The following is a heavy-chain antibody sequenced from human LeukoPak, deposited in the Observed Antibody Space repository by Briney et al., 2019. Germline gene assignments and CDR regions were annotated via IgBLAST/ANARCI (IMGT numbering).Heavy chain of an antibody. V-gene: IGHV4-39*01. CDR2: IYYSGST. J-gene: IGHJ4*02. CDR3: ATSSGSYYY. Sequence: SETLSLTCTVSGGSLSSSSYYWGWIRQPPGKGLEWIGSIYYSGSTYYNPSLKSRVTISVDTSKNQFSLKLSSMTATDTAVYYCATSSGSYYYWGQGTLVTVSS. CDR1: GGSLSSSSYY. D-gene: IGHD1-26*01.